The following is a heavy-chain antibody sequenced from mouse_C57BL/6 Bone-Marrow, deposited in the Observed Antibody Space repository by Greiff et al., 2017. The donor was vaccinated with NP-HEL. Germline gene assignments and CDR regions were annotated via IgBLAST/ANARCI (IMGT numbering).Heavy chain of an antibody. V-gene: IGHV1-76*01. J-gene: IGHJ2*01. D-gene: IGHD1-1*01. CDR2: IYPGSGNT. CDR3: AREIDYYGSSYFYFDY. CDR1: GYTFTDYY. Sequence: VQLQQSGAELVRPGASVKLSCKASGYTFTDYYINWVKQRPGQGLEWIARIYPGSGNTYYNEKFKGKATLTAEKSSSTAYMQLSSLTSEDSAVYFCAREIDYYGSSYFYFDYWGQGTTLTVSS.